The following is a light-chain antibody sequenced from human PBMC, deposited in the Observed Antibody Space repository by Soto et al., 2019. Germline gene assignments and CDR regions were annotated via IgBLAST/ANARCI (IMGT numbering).Light chain of an antibody. Sequence: EIVLTQSPGTLSLSPGERAILSCRASQSVSSNYLAWYQQKPGQAPRLLIYGASSRATGIPDRFSGSGSGTDFTLTISRLEPEDFAVYYCQQYGSSPWTFGQGTKVDIK. V-gene: IGKV3-20*01. J-gene: IGKJ1*01. CDR2: GAS. CDR3: QQYGSSPWT. CDR1: QSVSSNY.